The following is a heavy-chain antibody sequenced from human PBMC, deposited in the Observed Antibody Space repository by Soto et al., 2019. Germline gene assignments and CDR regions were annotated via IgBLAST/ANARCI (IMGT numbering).Heavy chain of an antibody. CDR2: LDPNTGST. Sequence: QVHLVQSGAEVKSPGASVKVSCKAAGYSFSAYYLHWVRHVPGQGLEWMGWLDPNTGSTNYAQKFKGMVTITSDTSISTAYVELRRVTSDGSAVDYCGRDRVEIVSPDVGHWLDPRGQGTLVSVSA. J-gene: IGHJ5*02. D-gene: IGHD1-26*01. V-gene: IGHV1-2*02. CDR1: GYSFSAYY. CDR3: GRDRVEIVSPDVGHWLDP.